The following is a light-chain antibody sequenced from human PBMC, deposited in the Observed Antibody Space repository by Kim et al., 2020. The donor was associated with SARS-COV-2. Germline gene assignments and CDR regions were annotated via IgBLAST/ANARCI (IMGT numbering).Light chain of an antibody. CDR2: DAS. V-gene: IGKV3-11*01. Sequence: EIVLTQSPATLSLSPGERVTLSCRASENISRFLAWYQQKPGQAPRLLIYDASNRATGIPARFSGSGSRTDFTLTISSLESEDFAVYYCQQRSIWPPSFGGGTKVDIK. CDR1: ENISRF. CDR3: QQRSIWPPS. J-gene: IGKJ4*01.